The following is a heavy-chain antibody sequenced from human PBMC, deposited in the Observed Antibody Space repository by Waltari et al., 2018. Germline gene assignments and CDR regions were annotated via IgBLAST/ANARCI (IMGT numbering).Heavy chain of an antibody. Sequence: QVQLQQWGAGLLKPSETLSLTCAVYGGSFSGYSWSWIRQPPGKGLEWIGEINHSGSTNYNPSLKSRVTISVDTSKNQFSLKLSSVTAADTAVYYCVLWEDSIAAADWGRWGQGTMVTVSS. J-gene: IGHJ3*01. V-gene: IGHV4-34*01. CDR3: VLWEDSIAAADWGR. CDR1: GGSFSGYS. D-gene: IGHD6-13*01. CDR2: INHSGST.